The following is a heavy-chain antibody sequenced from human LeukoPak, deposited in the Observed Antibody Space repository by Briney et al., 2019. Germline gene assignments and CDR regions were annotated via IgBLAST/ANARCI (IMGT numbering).Heavy chain of an antibody. Sequence: SETLSLTCTVSGGSISSGGYYWSWIRQHPGKGLEWIGYIYYSGSTYYNPSLKSRVTISVDTSKNQFSLKLSSVTAADTAVYYCARGRYSYGYFDYWGQGTLVTVSS. CDR1: GGSISSGGYY. CDR3: ARGRYSYGYFDY. J-gene: IGHJ4*02. V-gene: IGHV4-31*03. D-gene: IGHD5-18*01. CDR2: IYYSGST.